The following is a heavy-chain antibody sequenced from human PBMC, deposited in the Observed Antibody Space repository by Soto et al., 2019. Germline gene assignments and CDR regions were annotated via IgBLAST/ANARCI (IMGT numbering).Heavy chain of an antibody. Sequence: GGSLILSCAASGFTVSNNYMSWVRQAPGKGLEWVSLIYSGGSTYYADSVKGRFTISRDNSKNTLYLQMNSLRAEDTAVYYCAKDLYVAGPLGMDVWGQGTTVTVSS. J-gene: IGHJ6*02. V-gene: IGHV3-66*01. CDR1: GFTVSNNY. CDR3: AKDLYVAGPLGMDV. CDR2: IYSGGST. D-gene: IGHD6-19*01.